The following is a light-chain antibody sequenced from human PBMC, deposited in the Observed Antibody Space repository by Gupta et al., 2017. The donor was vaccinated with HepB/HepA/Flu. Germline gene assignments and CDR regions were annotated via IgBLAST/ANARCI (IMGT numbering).Light chain of an antibody. Sequence: QSPLTQPRSVSGSPGQSVTISCTGTSSDVGGYIYVSWYQHHPGKAPKLVIYDVTKRPSGVPDRFSGSKSGNTASLTISGLQAEDDADYYCCSYAGTYIHYVFGTGTKVTVL. CDR3: CSYAGTYIHYV. CDR2: DVT. V-gene: IGLV2-11*01. CDR1: SSDVGGYIY. J-gene: IGLJ1*01.